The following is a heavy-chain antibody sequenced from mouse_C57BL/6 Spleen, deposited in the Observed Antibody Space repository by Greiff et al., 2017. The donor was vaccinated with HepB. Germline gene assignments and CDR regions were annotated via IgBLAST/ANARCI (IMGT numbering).Heavy chain of an antibody. CDR2: IYPGSGST. V-gene: IGHV1-55*01. Sequence: QVHVKQPGAELVKPGASVKMSCKASGYTFTSYWITWVKQRPGQGLEWIGDIYPGSGSTNYNEKFKSKATLTVDTSSSTAYMQLSSLTSEDSAVYYCARMAYGSEAMHYWGQGPSVTVSS. CDR3: ARMAYGSEAMHY. CDR1: GYTFTSYW. J-gene: IGHJ4*01. D-gene: IGHD1-1*01.